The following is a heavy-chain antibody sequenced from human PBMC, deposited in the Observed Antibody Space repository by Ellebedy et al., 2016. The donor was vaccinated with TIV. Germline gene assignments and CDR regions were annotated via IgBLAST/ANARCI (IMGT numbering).Heavy chain of an antibody. CDR3: AGSETYYPSTNEY. D-gene: IGHD1-26*01. V-gene: IGHV1-69*13. J-gene: IGHJ4*02. Sequence: ASVKVSCKASGGPFNKFGISWVRQAPGQGLEWVGGILPIFGTASYAQKFQGRVTITAGESTTAVYMELKSLRSADTGVYYCAGSETYYPSTNEYWGQGTLITVSS. CDR1: GGPFNKFG. CDR2: ILPIFGTA.